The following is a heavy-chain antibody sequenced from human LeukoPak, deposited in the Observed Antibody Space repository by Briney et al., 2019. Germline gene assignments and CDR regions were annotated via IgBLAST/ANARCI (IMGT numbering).Heavy chain of an antibody. J-gene: IGHJ4*02. V-gene: IGHV3-43*01. CDR1: GFTFDRYT. CDR2: AGWVGGTT. D-gene: IGHD3-10*02. CDR3: AKELDTMFFDY. Sequence: GGSLRLSCATSGFTFDRYTIHWVRQAPGKGLEWVSLAGWVGGTTYYSDSVRGRFTISRDSGKNSVYLQMNSLTTDDTAFYFCAKELDTMFFDYWGQGALVTVSS.